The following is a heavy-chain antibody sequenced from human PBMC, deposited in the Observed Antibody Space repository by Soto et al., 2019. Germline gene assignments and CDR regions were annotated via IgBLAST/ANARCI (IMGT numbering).Heavy chain of an antibody. CDR2: ISSSSSYI. Sequence: PGGSLRLSCAASGFTFSSYSMNWVRQAPGKGLEWVSSISSSSSYIYYGDSVKGRFTISRDNAKNSLYLQMNSLRAEDTAVYYCARVAVADPYYYYYGMDVWGQGTTVTVSS. CDR3: ARVAVADPYYYYYGMDV. CDR1: GFTFSSYS. D-gene: IGHD6-19*01. V-gene: IGHV3-21*01. J-gene: IGHJ6*02.